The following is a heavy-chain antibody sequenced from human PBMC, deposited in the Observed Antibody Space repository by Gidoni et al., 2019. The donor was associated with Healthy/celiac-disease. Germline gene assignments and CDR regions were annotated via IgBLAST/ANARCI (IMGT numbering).Heavy chain of an antibody. CDR1: GGTFSSYA. Sequence: QVQLVQSGAEVKKPGSSVKVSCKASGGTFSSYAISWVRQDTGKGLEWMGGIIPIFGTANYAQKFQCRVTITADESTSTAYMELSSLRSEDTAVYYCARPKDCSGGSCYSPGDGGTDNAIYYYGMDVWGQGTTVTVSS. CDR2: IIPIFGTA. V-gene: IGHV1-69*01. D-gene: IGHD2-15*01. J-gene: IGHJ6*02. CDR3: ARPKDCSGGSCYSPGDGGTDNAIYYYGMDV.